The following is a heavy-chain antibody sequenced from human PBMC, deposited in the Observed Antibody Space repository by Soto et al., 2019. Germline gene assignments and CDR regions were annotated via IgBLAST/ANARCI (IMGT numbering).Heavy chain of an antibody. V-gene: IGHV1-18*01. J-gene: IGHJ4*02. CDR3: ARAPYVDTAMVTMPN. Sequence: ASVKVSCKASGYTFTSYGISWVRQAPGQGLEWMGIISAYDGSTSYAQKFQGRVTMTRDTSTSTVYMELSSLRSEDTAVYYCARAPYVDTAMVTMPNWGQGTLVTVSS. CDR2: ISAYDGST. D-gene: IGHD5-18*01. CDR1: GYTFTSYG.